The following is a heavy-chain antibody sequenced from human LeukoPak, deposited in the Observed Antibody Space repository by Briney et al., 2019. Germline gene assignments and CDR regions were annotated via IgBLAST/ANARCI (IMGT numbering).Heavy chain of an antibody. Sequence: GGSLRLSCAASGFTFSTFAMIWVRQPPGKGLEWVSSIFPSGGEMHYADSVRGRFTISRDNSKSTLSLQMNGLRAEDTAIYYCATYRQVLLPFESWGQGTLVTVSS. CDR2: IFPSGGEM. CDR1: GFTFSTFA. CDR3: ATYRQVLLPFES. J-gene: IGHJ4*02. V-gene: IGHV3-23*01. D-gene: IGHD2-8*02.